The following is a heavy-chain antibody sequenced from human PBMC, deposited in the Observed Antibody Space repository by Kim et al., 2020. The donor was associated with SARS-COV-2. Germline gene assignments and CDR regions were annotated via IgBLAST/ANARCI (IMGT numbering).Heavy chain of an antibody. CDR1: AGSINSYF. CDR3: ARGSGHGYIGVFDF. J-gene: IGHJ4*02. CDR2: IYNTGST. D-gene: IGHD5-12*01. Sequence: SETLSLTCTVSAGSINSYFWNWVRQPPGKGLEWIAYIYNTGSTKYNPSLKSRVTISQDTSKNQFSLKLSSVTAADTAVYYCARGSGHGYIGVFDFWGQGSLVTVSS. V-gene: IGHV4-59*13.